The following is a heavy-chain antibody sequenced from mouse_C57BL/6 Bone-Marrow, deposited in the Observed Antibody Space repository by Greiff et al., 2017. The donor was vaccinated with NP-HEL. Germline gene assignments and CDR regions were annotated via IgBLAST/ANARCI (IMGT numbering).Heavy chain of an antibody. CDR1: GYTFTSYW. Sequence: QVQLQQPGAELVMPGASVKLSCKASGYTFTSYWMHWVKQRPGQGLEWIGEIDPSDSYTNYNQKFKGKSTLTVDKSSSTAYMQLSSLTSEDSAVYYCAISVPYYGSSPYYAKDYWGQGTSVTVSS. CDR3: AISVPYYGSSPYYAKDY. J-gene: IGHJ4*01. CDR2: IDPSDSYT. D-gene: IGHD1-1*01. V-gene: IGHV1-69*01.